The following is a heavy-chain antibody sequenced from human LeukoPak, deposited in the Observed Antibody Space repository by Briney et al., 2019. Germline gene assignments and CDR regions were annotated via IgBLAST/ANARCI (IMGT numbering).Heavy chain of an antibody. J-gene: IGHJ4*02. Sequence: KPGGSLRLSCAASGFTFSSYAMSWIRQPPGKGLEWIGEINHSGSTNYNPSLKSRVTISVDTSKNQFSLKLSSVTAADTAVYYCARRVRDGYNYGYWGQGTLVTVSS. V-gene: IGHV4-34*01. D-gene: IGHD5-24*01. CDR1: GFTFSSYA. CDR3: ARRVRDGYNYGY. CDR2: INHSGST.